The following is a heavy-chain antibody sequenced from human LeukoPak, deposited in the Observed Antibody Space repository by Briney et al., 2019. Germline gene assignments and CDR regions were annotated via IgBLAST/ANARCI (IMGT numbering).Heavy chain of an antibody. V-gene: IGHV4-4*07. CDR1: GGSISSYY. CDR2: IYTSGNT. D-gene: IGHD3/OR15-3a*01. J-gene: IGHJ4*02. CDR3: AREPRTGRGYYFDY. Sequence: SETLSLTCTVSGGSISSYYWSWIRQPAGKGLEWIGRIYTSGNTNYNPSLKSRVTMSVDTSKNQFSLKLSSVTAADTAVYYCAREPRTGRGYYFDYWGQGTLVTVSS.